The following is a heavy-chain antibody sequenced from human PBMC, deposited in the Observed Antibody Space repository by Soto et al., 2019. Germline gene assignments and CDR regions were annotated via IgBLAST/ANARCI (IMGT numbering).Heavy chain of an antibody. CDR1: GFNFRGYY. D-gene: IGHD1-1*01. CDR3: AKDLHWYGMDV. V-gene: IGHV3-23*01. CDR2: TSPASDNT. J-gene: IGHJ6*02. Sequence: PGGSLRLSCVASGFNFRGYYMAWVRQAPGKGPEWVSGTSPASDNTQSADSVEGRFTISRDNSKNTLFLQMDSLRAEDTAVYYCAKDLHWYGMDVWGQGTTVTVSS.